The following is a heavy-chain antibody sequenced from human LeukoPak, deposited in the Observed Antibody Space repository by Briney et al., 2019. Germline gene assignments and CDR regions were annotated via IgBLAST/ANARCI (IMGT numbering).Heavy chain of an antibody. CDR1: GFTFMTYT. Sequence: GGSLRLSCTASGFTFMTYTMTWVRQAPGKGLEWVSSISGSASSTWYADSVKGRVTISRDNSKNTLYLQMNSLRAEDTAVYYCAKANSGWYAIDYWGQGTLVTVSS. J-gene: IGHJ4*02. CDR2: ISGSASST. V-gene: IGHV3-23*01. CDR3: AKANSGWYAIDY. D-gene: IGHD6-13*01.